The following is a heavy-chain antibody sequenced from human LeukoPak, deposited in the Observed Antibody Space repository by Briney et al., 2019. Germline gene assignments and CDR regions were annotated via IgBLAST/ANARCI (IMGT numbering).Heavy chain of an antibody. CDR3: AKDTARYYYDSSGYYPLDDY. J-gene: IGHJ4*02. Sequence: GRSLRLSCAASGFTFSSYGMHWVRQAPGKGLEWVAVISYDGSNKYYADSVKGRFTISRDNSKNTLYLQMNSLRVEDTAVYYCAKDTARYYYDSSGYYPLDDYWGQGTLVTVSS. V-gene: IGHV3-30*18. D-gene: IGHD3-22*01. CDR1: GFTFSSYG. CDR2: ISYDGSNK.